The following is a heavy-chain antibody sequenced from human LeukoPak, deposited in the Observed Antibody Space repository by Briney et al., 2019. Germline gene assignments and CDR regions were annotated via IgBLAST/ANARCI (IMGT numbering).Heavy chain of an antibody. CDR3: ARCRSYEQQLVQVYFDY. V-gene: IGHV3-11*01. Sequence: GGSLRLSCAASGFTFSDHYMSWIRQAPEKGLEWVSYISSSGSTIYYADSVKGRFTISRDNAKNSLYLQMNSLRAEDTAVYYCARCRSYEQQLVQVYFDYWGQGTLVTVSS. J-gene: IGHJ4*02. CDR1: GFTFSDHY. D-gene: IGHD6-13*01. CDR2: ISSSGSTI.